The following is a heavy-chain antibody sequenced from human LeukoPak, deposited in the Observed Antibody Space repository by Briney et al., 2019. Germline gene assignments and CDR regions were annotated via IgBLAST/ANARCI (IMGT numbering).Heavy chain of an antibody. J-gene: IGHJ6*02. CDR1: GGSISGYY. Sequence: SQTLSLTCTVSGGSISGYYWSWIRQPPGKGLEWIGYIYDSGSTNYNPSLKSRVTISVDTSKNQFSLKLSSVTAADMAVYYCARVGGTNYYYYGMDVWGQGTTVTVSS. D-gene: IGHD3-10*01. CDR3: ARVGGTNYYYYGMDV. V-gene: IGHV4-59*01. CDR2: IYDSGST.